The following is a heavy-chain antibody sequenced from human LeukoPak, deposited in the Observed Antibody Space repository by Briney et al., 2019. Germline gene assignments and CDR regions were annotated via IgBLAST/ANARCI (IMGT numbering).Heavy chain of an antibody. D-gene: IGHD5-12*01. V-gene: IGHV4-39*01. Sequence: PSETLSLTCTVSGGSISSSSYYWGWIRQPPGKGLEWIGSIYYSGSTYYNPSLKSRVAISVDTSKSQFSLKLSSVTAADTAVYYCARRIYSGYDTPFDYWGQGTLVTVSS. CDR3: ARRIYSGYDTPFDY. CDR1: GGSISSSSYY. J-gene: IGHJ4*02. CDR2: IYYSGST.